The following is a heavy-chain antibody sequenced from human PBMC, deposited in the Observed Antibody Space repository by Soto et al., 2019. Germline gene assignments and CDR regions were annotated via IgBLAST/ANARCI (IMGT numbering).Heavy chain of an antibody. V-gene: IGHV3-53*01. CDR1: GFTPSNNY. D-gene: IGHD2-2*01. J-gene: IGHJ4*02. Sequence: GGSLRLSCAASGFTPSNNYMSWVRQAPGKGLEWVSLIYSGGNTLYADPVWGRFTISRAGSQNTLYHQMNRLRAVDTAVYYCTRDPPADSHWSQGTLVTV. CDR2: IYSGGNT. CDR3: TRDPPADSH.